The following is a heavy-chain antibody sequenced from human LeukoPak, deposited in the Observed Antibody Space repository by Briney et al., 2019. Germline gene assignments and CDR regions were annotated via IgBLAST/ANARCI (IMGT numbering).Heavy chain of an antibody. CDR3: ARDKRYYYGSGGPDAFDI. CDR1: GGSFSGYY. D-gene: IGHD3-10*01. V-gene: IGHV4-59*01. J-gene: IGHJ3*02. CDR2: IYYSGST. Sequence: SETLSLTCAVYGGSFSGYYWSWIRQPPGKGLEWIGYIYYSGSTNYNPSLKSRVTISVDTSKNQFSLKLSSVTAADTAVYYCARDKRYYYGSGGPDAFDIWGQGTMVTVSS.